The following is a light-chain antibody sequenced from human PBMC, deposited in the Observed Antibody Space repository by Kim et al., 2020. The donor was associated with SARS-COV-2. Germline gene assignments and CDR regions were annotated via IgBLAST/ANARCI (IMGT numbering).Light chain of an antibody. CDR2: DAF. CDR3: HHRSNWPLT. J-gene: IGKJ4*01. Sequence: EIVLTQSPATLSLSPEERATLSCRASQSISSYLAWYQQKPGQAPRLLIYDAFKRATGIPARFSGSGSGTDFTFTISSLEPEDFAVYYCHHRSNWPLTFGGGTKVDIK. V-gene: IGKV3-11*01. CDR1: QSISSY.